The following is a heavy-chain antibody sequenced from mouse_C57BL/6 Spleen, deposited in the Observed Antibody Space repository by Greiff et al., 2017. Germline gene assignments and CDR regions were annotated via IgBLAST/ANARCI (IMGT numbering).Heavy chain of an antibody. CDR2: IYPRSGNT. Sequence: QVQLQQSGAELARPGASVKLSCKASGYTFTSYGISWVKQRTGQGLEWIGEIYPRSGNTYYNEKFKGKATLTADKSSSTAYMELRSLTSEDSAVYFCARGATVEGAYWGQGTLVTVSA. D-gene: IGHD1-1*01. CDR3: ARGATVEGAY. J-gene: IGHJ3*01. V-gene: IGHV1-81*01. CDR1: GYTFTSYG.